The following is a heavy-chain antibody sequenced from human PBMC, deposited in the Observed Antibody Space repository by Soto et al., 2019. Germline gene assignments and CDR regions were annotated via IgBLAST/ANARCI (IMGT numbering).Heavy chain of an antibody. D-gene: IGHD5-12*01. V-gene: IGHV3-53*01. Sequence: EVQLVESGGGLIQPGGSLRLSCAASGFTVSSNYMSWVRQAPGKGLEWVSVIYSGGSTYYADSVKSRCTISRDNSKNTLYLQMNSLRAEDTAVYYCASATYRDGYDNPAPYYYYGMDVWGQGTTVTVSS. CDR3: ASATYRDGYDNPAPYYYYGMDV. J-gene: IGHJ6*02. CDR1: GFTVSSNY. CDR2: IYSGGST.